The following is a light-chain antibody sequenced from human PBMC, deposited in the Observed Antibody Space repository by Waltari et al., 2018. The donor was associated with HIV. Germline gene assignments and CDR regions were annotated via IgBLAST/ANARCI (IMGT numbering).Light chain of an antibody. CDR1: SSNIGAGYD. CDR2: GNG. Sequence: QSVLTQPPSVSGAPGQRVTISCTGSSSNIGAGYDVHWYQQLPGTAPKLLIYGNGNRPSGVPDRFSGSKSGTSASLAITGLQAEDEADYYCQSYDSSLSGLHVVFGGGTKLTVL. J-gene: IGLJ2*01. V-gene: IGLV1-40*01. CDR3: QSYDSSLSGLHVV.